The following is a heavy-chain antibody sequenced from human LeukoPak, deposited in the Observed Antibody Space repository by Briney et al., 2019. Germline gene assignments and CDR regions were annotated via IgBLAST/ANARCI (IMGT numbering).Heavy chain of an antibody. D-gene: IGHD3-10*02. V-gene: IGHV3-7*01. CDR1: GFIFSDYW. J-gene: IGHJ6*04. CDR2: IKQDGSEK. Sequence: GGSLRLSCTVSGFIFSDYWMTWVRQAPGKGLEWVANIKQDGSEKYYVDSVKGRFTISRDNAKNSLYLQMNSLRAEDTAVYYCAELGITMIGGVWGKGTTVTISS. CDR3: AELGITMIGGV.